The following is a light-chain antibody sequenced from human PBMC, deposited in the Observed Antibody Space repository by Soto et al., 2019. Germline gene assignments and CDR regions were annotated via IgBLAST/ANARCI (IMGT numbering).Light chain of an antibody. J-gene: IGKJ1*01. Sequence: EIVMTQSPATLSVSPGERATLSCRASQSVSSNLAWYQQKPGQAPRLFIYGASTRATGIPARFSGSGSGTEFTLTISSLQSGDFAVYSCQQYNNWPPTFGQGTKVDIK. CDR2: GAS. V-gene: IGKV3-15*01. CDR1: QSVSSN. CDR3: QQYNNWPPT.